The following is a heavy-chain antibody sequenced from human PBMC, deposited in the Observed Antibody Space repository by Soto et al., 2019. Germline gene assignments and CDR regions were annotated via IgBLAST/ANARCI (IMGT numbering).Heavy chain of an antibody. Sequence: QMQLVQSGPEVKKPGTSVKVSCKASGFTFTSSAVQWVRQARGQRLEWIGWIVVGSGNTNYAQKFQERVTITRDMSTSTAYMELSSLRSEDTAVYYCAADQREYYDSSGYSPVEVGGYYYGMDVWGQGTTVTVSS. CDR3: AADQREYYDSSGYSPVEVGGYYYGMDV. CDR1: GFTFTSSA. J-gene: IGHJ6*02. D-gene: IGHD3-22*01. V-gene: IGHV1-58*01. CDR2: IVVGSGNT.